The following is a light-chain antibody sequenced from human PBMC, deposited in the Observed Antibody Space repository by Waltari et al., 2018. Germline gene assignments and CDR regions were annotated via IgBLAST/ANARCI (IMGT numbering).Light chain of an antibody. CDR3: QQYDTSRT. Sequence: EIVLTQSPGTVSLSPGDRATLSCRASQTISSNYLAWFQQKPGRAPRLLIYSISTRATGIPDRFSGSRSGTDFTLTIARLEPEDFAVYYCQQYDTSRTFGQGTKVEIK. V-gene: IGKV3-20*01. J-gene: IGKJ1*01. CDR2: SIS. CDR1: QTISSNY.